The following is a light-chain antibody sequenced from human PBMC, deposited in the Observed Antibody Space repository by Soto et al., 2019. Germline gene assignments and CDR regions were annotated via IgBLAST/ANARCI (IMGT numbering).Light chain of an antibody. CDR2: DAS. J-gene: IGKJ2*01. CDR1: QSVSNH. CDR3: QQYDNVPT. V-gene: IGKV3-11*01. Sequence: EIVLTQSPATLSLSPGERATLSCRASQSVSNHLAWYQQKPGQAPRLLIYDASKRATGSPARFSGSGSGTDFTLTISSLEPEDFATYYCQQYDNVPTFGQGTKLEMK.